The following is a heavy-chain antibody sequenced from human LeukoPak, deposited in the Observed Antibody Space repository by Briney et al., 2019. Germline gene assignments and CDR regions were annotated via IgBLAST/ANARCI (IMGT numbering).Heavy chain of an antibody. J-gene: IGHJ3*02. CDR2: INPNSGGT. V-gene: IGHV1-2*02. Sequence: ASVKVSCKASGYTFAGYYMHWVRQAPGQGLEWMGWINPNSGGTNYAQKFQGRVTMTRDTSISTAYMELSRLRSDDTAVYYCARTYYDFCSGYDAFDIWGQGTMVTVSS. CDR1: GYTFAGYY. D-gene: IGHD3-3*01. CDR3: ARTYYDFCSGYDAFDI.